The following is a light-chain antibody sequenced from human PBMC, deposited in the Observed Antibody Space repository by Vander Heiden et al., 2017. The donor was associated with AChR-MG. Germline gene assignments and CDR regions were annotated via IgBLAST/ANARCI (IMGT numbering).Light chain of an antibody. V-gene: IGLV1-40*01. CDR2: INN. CDR3: QSYDSSRSGYV. CDR1: RLNIRAGDD. Sequence: SVLALPPSVSAAPGLRGTISCTARRLNIRAGDDVHCYQQLPGAAPNLLVYINNNRPSGVPDRFSGSKSGTAASLAITGLQAEDEADYYCQSYDSSRSGYVFGTGTKVTVL. J-gene: IGLJ1*01.